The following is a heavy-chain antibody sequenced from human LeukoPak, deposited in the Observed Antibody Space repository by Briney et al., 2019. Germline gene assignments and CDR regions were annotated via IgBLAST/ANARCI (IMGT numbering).Heavy chain of an antibody. Sequence: ASVKVSCKASGYTFTTYGISCVRQAPEQGGEWLGRISVYNGNTNYAQKLQGRVTMTTDTSTSTAYMELRSLRSDDTAVYYCARMILLLGDVLTVPPRGFDYWGQGTLVTVSS. CDR1: GYTFTTYG. V-gene: IGHV1-18*01. CDR2: ISVYNGNT. CDR3: ARMILLLGDVLTVPPRGFDY. D-gene: IGHD3-9*01. J-gene: IGHJ4*02.